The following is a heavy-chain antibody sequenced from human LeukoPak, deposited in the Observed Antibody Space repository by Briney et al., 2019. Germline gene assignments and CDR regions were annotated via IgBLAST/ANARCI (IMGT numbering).Heavy chain of an antibody. J-gene: IGHJ5*01. Sequence: ASVKVSCTASGYTFTSYGISWVRQAPGQGLEWMGWISAYNGNTNYAQKLQGRVTMTTDTSTSTAYMELRSLRSDDTAVYYCARVSGSIVARSAWFDSWGQGTLVTVSS. D-gene: IGHD6-6*01. V-gene: IGHV1-18*01. CDR2: ISAYNGNT. CDR1: GYTFTSYG. CDR3: ARVSGSIVARSAWFDS.